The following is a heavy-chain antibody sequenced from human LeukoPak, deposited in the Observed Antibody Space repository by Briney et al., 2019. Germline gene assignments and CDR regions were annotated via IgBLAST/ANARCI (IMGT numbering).Heavy chain of an antibody. CDR2: ISGSGGST. J-gene: IGHJ4*02. V-gene: IGHV3-23*01. D-gene: IGHD4-17*01. Sequence: GGSLRLSCAASGFTFSSYAMSWVRQAPGKGLEWVSAISGSGGSTYYADSVKGRFTIPRDNSKNTLYLQMNSLRAEDTAVYYCAKRGSSTVTSLYWGQGTLVTVSS. CDR3: AKRGSSTVTSLY. CDR1: GFTFSSYA.